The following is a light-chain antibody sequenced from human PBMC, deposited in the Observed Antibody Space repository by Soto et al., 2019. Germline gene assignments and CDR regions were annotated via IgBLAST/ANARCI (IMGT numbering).Light chain of an antibody. CDR1: SNDIGGYNY. J-gene: IGLJ2*01. V-gene: IGLV2-14*01. CDR2: EVS. CDR3: SSYTGSSTVV. Sequence: QSALTQPVSVSESPGQSITISCTGTSNDIGGYNYVSWYQHHPGKAPKLMIYEVSNRPSGVSHRFSGSKSGNTASLTISGLQAEDEADYYCSSYTGSSTVVFGGGTKLTVL.